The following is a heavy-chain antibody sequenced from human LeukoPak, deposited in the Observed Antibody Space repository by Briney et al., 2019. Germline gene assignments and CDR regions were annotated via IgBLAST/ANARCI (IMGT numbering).Heavy chain of an antibody. V-gene: IGHV3-21*01. Sequence: GGSLRLSCAASGFTFTTYAMNWVRQAPGKGLEWVSAISGTGHSIYYAASVKGRFTISRDDAKNSVYLQMNNLRGEDTAVYYCARAYTIADQLDYWGQGSLVTVSS. CDR1: GFTFTTYA. CDR2: ISGTGHSI. D-gene: IGHD4-11*01. J-gene: IGHJ4*02. CDR3: ARAYTIADQLDY.